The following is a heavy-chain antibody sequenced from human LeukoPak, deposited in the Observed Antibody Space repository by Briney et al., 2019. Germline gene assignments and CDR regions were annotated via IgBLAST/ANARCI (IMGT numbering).Heavy chain of an antibody. CDR2: MNPNRGNT. J-gene: IGHJ5*02. CDR3: ARGRFLMLPRDWFDP. Sequence: GASVKVSCKASGYTFTIYDINWVRQATGQGVEGMGWMNPNRGNTGYAQKFQGRVTMTRNTSISTAYMELSSLRSEDTAVYYCARGRFLMLPRDWFDPWGQGTLVTVSS. V-gene: IGHV1-8*01. CDR1: GYTFTIYD. D-gene: IGHD3-3*01.